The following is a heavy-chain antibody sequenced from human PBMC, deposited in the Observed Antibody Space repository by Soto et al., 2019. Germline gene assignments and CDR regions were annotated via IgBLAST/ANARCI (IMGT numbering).Heavy chain of an antibody. Sequence: TSETLSLTCTVSGGSISSYYWSWIRQPPGKGLEWIGYIYYSGSTNYNPSLKSRVTISVDTSKNQFSLKLSSVTAADTAVYYCARIDPYSSSRENWFDPWGQGTLVTVSS. V-gene: IGHV4-59*08. CDR2: IYYSGST. J-gene: IGHJ5*02. CDR3: ARIDPYSSSRENWFDP. CDR1: GGSISSYY. D-gene: IGHD6-13*01.